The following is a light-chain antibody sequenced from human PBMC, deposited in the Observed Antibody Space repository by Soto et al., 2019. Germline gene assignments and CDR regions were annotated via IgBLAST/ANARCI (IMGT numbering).Light chain of an antibody. Sequence: DIQLTQSPSSLSASVGARVTITCRASQGISNYLAWSQQKPGKVPKLLIYAASTLQSGVPSRFSGSGSGTDFTLTISSLQPEDVANYYCQKYNSAPWTFGQGTKVEIK. CDR1: QGISNY. CDR2: AAS. CDR3: QKYNSAPWT. J-gene: IGKJ1*01. V-gene: IGKV1-27*01.